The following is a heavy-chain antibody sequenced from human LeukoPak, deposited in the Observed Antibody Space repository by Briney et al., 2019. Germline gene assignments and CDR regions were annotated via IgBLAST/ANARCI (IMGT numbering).Heavy chain of an antibody. CDR1: GFTFSSYA. J-gene: IGHJ3*01. Sequence: GSLRLSCAGSGFTFSSYAMSWVRQAPGKGLEWVSIIGSTDGSTNCADSVKGRFTISRDNAKNSLYLQMNSLRAEDTAVYYCARGFRAFDFWAQGTMATVSS. V-gene: IGHV3-23*01. CDR3: ARGFRAFDF. CDR2: IGSTDGST.